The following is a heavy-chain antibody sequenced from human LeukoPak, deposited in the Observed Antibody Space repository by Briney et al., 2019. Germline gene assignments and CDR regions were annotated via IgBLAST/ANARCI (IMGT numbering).Heavy chain of an antibody. J-gene: IGHJ4*02. CDR3: ARDLEGYCSGGSCYFDY. CDR1: GFTFSSYE. CDR2: ISSSGTTT. Sequence: GGSLRLSCAASGFTFSSYEMNWVRQAPGKGLEWVSYISSSGTTTFYADSVKGRFTISRDNAKNSLYLQMNSLRAEDTAVYYCARDLEGYCSGGSCYFDYWGQGTLVTVSS. V-gene: IGHV3-48*03. D-gene: IGHD2-15*01.